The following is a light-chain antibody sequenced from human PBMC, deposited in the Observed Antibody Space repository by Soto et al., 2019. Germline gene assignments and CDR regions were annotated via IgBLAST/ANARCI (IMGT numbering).Light chain of an antibody. CDR1: QGISSN. CDR2: GTS. Sequence: DIQLTQSPSFLSASVGDRVTITCRASQGISSNLAWYQQKPGKAPKLLIYGTSNLQSGVPSRFSGSGSATEFTLTISSLQPDDFATYYCHQYYSYVYTFGQGTKVDIK. V-gene: IGKV1-9*01. CDR3: HQYYSYVYT. J-gene: IGKJ2*01.